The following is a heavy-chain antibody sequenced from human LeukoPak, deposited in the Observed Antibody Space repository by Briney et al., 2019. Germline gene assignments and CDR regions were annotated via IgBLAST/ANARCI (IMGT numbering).Heavy chain of an antibody. CDR2: IKNDGAVK. Sequence: GGSLRLSCAASGFTFSYHWMTWVRQAPGKGLEWVANIKNDGAVKNYVDSVKGRFTISRDNSKNTLYLQMNSLRAEDTAVYYCAKGQGVLLEFDYWGQGTLVTVSS. D-gene: IGHD2/OR15-2a*01. J-gene: IGHJ4*02. CDR1: GFTFSYHW. V-gene: IGHV3-7*03. CDR3: AKGQGVLLEFDY.